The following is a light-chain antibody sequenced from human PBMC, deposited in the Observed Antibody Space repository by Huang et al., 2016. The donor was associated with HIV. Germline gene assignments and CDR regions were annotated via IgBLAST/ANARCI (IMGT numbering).Light chain of an antibody. CDR3: QQYSEFPRT. J-gene: IGKJ2*01. Sequence: VIWMTQSPSLISASTGDKVTLNCRSSQAIGSNLAWYRQKPGQFPQLLVHTVSSLQTGVTSRFSGTGSGTEYTLTISCLQSEDFATYYCQQYSEFPRTFGQGTKLEIK. CDR1: QAIGSN. V-gene: IGKV1D-8*01. CDR2: TVS.